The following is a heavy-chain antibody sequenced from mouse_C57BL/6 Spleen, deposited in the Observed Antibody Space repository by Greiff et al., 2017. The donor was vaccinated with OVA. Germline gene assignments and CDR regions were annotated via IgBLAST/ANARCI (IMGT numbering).Heavy chain of an antibody. CDR3: ARDSSGYGLAY. CDR2: IYPGSGST. Sequence: VQLQQPGAELVKPGASVKMSCKASGYTFTSYWITWVKQRPGQGLEWIGDIYPGSGSTNYNEKFKSKATLTVDTSSSTAYMQLSSLTSEDAAVYACARDSSGYGLAYWGQGTLVTVSA. J-gene: IGHJ3*01. D-gene: IGHD3-2*01. V-gene: IGHV1-55*01. CDR1: GYTFTSYW.